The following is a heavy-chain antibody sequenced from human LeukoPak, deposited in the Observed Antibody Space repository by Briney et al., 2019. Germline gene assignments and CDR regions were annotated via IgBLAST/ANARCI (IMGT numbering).Heavy chain of an antibody. J-gene: IGHJ3*02. D-gene: IGHD1-26*01. CDR3: AREVSGGSTGGGFFDI. V-gene: IGHV1-2*02. CDR2: INPNSGGT. Sequence: GASVKVSCKASGYTFTGYYMHWVRQAPGQGLEWMGWINPNSGGTNYAQKFQGRVTMTRDTSISTAYMELSRLRSDDTAVYYCAREVSGGSTGGGFFDIWGQGTMVTVSS. CDR1: GYTFTGYY.